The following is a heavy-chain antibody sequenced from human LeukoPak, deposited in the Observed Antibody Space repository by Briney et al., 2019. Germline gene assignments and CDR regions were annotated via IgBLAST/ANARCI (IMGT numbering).Heavy chain of an antibody. CDR2: IYYSGGI. V-gene: IGHV4-59*04. Sequence: SETLSLTCTVSGGSISSYYWAWIRQPPGKGLEWIGHIYYSGGIYYNPSLKSRVTMSVDTSKNQFSLKLNSVTAVDTAVYYCARKATTGLTKAAFDIWGQGTMVTVSS. CDR3: ARKATTGLTKAAFDI. CDR1: GGSISSYY. J-gene: IGHJ3*02. D-gene: IGHD4-17*01.